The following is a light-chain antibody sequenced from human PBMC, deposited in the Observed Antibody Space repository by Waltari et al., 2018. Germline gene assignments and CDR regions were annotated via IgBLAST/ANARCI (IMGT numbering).Light chain of an antibody. J-gene: IGLJ1*01. V-gene: IGLV3-21*02. Sequence: SYELTQPPSGSVAPGQTARITCGGGKTGRNNVPRYQHKPGQAPVLVVYDDGDRPYGSRERFSGSSAGNTAARTNSRGDGGDEAGSYCQVWDSGSDRYVFGTVTKVTGL. CDR3: QVWDSGSDRYV. CDR1: KTGRNN. CDR2: DDG.